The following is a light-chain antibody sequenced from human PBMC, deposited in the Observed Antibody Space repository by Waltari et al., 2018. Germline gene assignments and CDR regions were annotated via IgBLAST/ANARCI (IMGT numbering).Light chain of an antibody. J-gene: IGLJ3*02. V-gene: IGLV2-14*03. CDR1: SSDVGGYNY. CDR3: SSFTRTNSWV. CDR2: DVN. Sequence: HSALAQPASVSGSPGQSITISCPGTSSDVGGYNYVSWYQQHPGKAPRLMLYDVNNRPAGVSNRFSGSKSGNTASLTISGLQAEDEADYYCSSFTRTNSWVFGGGTKLTVL.